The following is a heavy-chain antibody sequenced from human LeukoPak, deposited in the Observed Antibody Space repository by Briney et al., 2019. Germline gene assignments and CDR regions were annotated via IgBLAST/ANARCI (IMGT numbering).Heavy chain of an antibody. CDR3: AREVTIFSGWFDP. CDR2: IYYSGST. Sequence: PSETLSLTCIVSGGSISSSRDYWAWIRQPPGKGLEWIGYIYYSGSTNYNPSLKSRVTISVGTSKNQFSLKLSSVTAADTAVYYCAREVTIFSGWFDPWGQGTLVTVSS. D-gene: IGHD3-9*01. CDR1: GGSISSSRDY. J-gene: IGHJ5*02. V-gene: IGHV4-61*01.